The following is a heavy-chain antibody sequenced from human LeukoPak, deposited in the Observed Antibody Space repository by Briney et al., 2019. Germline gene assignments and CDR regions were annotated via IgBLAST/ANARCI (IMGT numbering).Heavy chain of an antibody. D-gene: IGHD3-3*01. CDR2: IYYSGST. J-gene: IGHJ6*02. CDR3: ARDQAEYDFWSGYSSGGMDV. Sequence: SETLSLTCTVSGGSISSGDYYWSWIRQPPGKGLEWIGYIYYSGSTYYNPSLKSRVTISVDTSKNQFSLKLGSVTAADTAVYYCARDQAEYDFWSGYSSGGMDVWGQGTTVTVSS. V-gene: IGHV4-30-4*01. CDR1: GGSISSGDYY.